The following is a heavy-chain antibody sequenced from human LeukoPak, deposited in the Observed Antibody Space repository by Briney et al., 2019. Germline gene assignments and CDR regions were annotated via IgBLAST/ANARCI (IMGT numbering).Heavy chain of an antibody. CDR2: INHSGST. CDR1: GGPFSGYY. CDR3: ARKARLLWFGELRNNWFDP. J-gene: IGHJ5*02. Sequence: PSETLSLTCAVYGGPFSGYYWSWIRQPPGKGLEWIGEINHSGSTNYNPSLKSRVTISVDTSKNQFSLKLSSVTAADTAVYYCARKARLLWFGELRNNWFDPWGQGTLVTVSS. V-gene: IGHV4-34*01. D-gene: IGHD3-10*01.